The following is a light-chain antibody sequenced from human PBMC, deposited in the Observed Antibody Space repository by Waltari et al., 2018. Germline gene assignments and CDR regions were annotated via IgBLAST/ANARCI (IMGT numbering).Light chain of an antibody. Sequence: QSVLTQPPSVSGAPGQRVTLSCTGSSSNIGAGYDVHWYQHLPGTAPKLLIPGNSNRPSGVPDQFSGSKSDSSASLAIPGLQADHDADDYCQSYDTSLSGYVFGTGTKVTVL. CDR3: QSYDTSLSGYV. J-gene: IGLJ1*01. CDR2: GNS. V-gene: IGLV1-40*01. CDR1: SSNIGAGYD.